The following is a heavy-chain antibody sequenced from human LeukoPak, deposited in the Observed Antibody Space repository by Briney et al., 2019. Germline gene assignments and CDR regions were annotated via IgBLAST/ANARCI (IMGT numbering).Heavy chain of an antibody. Sequence: SETLSLTCTVSGGSISSYYWSWIRQPPGKGLEGMGEINHSGSTNYNPSLASRVTISVDTSKNQFSLKLSSVTAADTAVYYCARVRRRQWLGDFDYWGQGTLVTVSS. V-gene: IGHV4-34*01. J-gene: IGHJ4*02. D-gene: IGHD6-19*01. CDR2: INHSGST. CDR1: GGSISSYY. CDR3: ARVRRRQWLGDFDY.